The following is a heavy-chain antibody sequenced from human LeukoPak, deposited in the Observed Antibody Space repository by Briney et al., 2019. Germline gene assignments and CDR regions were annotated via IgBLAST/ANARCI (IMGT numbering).Heavy chain of an antibody. CDR3: AREGDYYYDRFYNWFDP. CDR1: GFTFGDYY. J-gene: IGHJ5*02. Sequence: GGSLRLSCAASGFTFGDYYMSWIRQAPGKGLEWVSYISSSGSTIYYADSVKGRFTVSRDNAKNSLYLQMNSLRAEDTAVYYCAREGDYYYDRFYNWFDPWGQGTLVTVSS. CDR2: ISSSGSTI. D-gene: IGHD3-22*01. V-gene: IGHV3-11*01.